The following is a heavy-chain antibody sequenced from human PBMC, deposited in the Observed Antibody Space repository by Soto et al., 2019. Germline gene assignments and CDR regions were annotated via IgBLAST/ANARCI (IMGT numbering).Heavy chain of an antibody. CDR2: IYYSGST. V-gene: IGHV4-59*01. CDR3: ARVTTPSSISWSRPLYYFDY. D-gene: IGHD6-13*01. CDR1: GCSRSSYY. Sequence: ALSLTSTLSGCSRSSYYWSWIRQPPGKGLEWIGYIYYSGSTNYNPSLKSRVTISVDTSKNQFALKLSSVTAADTAVYYCARVTTPSSISWSRPLYYFDYWGQGTLVPVYS. J-gene: IGHJ4*02.